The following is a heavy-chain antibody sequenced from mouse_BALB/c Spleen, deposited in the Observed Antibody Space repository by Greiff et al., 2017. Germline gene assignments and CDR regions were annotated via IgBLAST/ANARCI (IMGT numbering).Heavy chain of an antibody. Sequence: VQLQQSGTVLARPGASVKMSCKASGYSFTSYWMHWVKQRPGQGLEWIGAIYPGNSDTSYNQKFKGKAKLTAVTSASTAYMELSSLTNEDSAVYYCTRGYGSSHRYFDVWGAGTTVTVSS. J-gene: IGHJ1*01. CDR2: IYPGNSDT. V-gene: IGHV1-5*01. CDR1: GYSFTSYW. D-gene: IGHD1-1*01. CDR3: TRGYGSSHRYFDV.